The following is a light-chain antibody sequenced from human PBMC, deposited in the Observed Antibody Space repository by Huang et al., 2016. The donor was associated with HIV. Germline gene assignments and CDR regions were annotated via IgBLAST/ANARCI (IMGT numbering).Light chain of an antibody. CDR3: QQSAVTPRT. J-gene: IGKJ2*01. Sequence: DIQITQSTSSLSASVGDRVSITCRASQNINRYLNWYQQQPGKAPKLLISGASKLQSGVPSSFSGSGSGTHFTLAISSLSPEDSATYYCQQSAVTPRTFGQGTKLEI. CDR2: GAS. V-gene: IGKV1-39*01. CDR1: QNINRY.